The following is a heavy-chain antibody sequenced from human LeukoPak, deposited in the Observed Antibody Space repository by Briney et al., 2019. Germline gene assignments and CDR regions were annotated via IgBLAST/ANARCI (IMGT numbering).Heavy chain of an antibody. Sequence: ASVKVSCKASGYTFTSYDINWVRQATGQGLEWMGWMNPNSGNTGYAQKFQGRVTITRNTSISTAYMELSSLRSEDTAVYYCASNSPYSGSHDYWGQGTLVTVSS. CDR1: GYTFTSYD. CDR3: ASNSPYSGSHDY. D-gene: IGHD1-26*01. J-gene: IGHJ4*02. CDR2: MNPNSGNT. V-gene: IGHV1-8*03.